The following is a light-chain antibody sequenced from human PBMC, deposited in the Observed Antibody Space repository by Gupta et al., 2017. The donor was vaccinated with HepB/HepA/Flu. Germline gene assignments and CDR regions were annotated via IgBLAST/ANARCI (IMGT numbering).Light chain of an antibody. J-gene: IGLJ3*02. CDR3: AAWDDSLVWV. CDR2: RNN. V-gene: IGLV1-47*01. Sequence: QSVLTQPPSASGTPGQRVTISCSGSSSNIGSNYVYWYQQLPGTAPKLLIYRNNQRPSGVPDRFSGSKSGTSASLAISGLRSEDEADYYCAAWDDSLVWVFGGGTKLTV. CDR1: SSNIGSNY.